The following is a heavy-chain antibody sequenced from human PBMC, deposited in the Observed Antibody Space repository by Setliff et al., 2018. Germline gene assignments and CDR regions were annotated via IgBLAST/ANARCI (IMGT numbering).Heavy chain of an antibody. J-gene: IGHJ5*02. V-gene: IGHV4-4*08. CDR2: IHTSGST. CDR1: GGSFSGYY. CDR3: ARARYCSGGSCYWTWFGP. D-gene: IGHD2-15*01. Sequence: SETLSLTCTVSGGSFSGYYWSRIRQPPGKGLEWIGYIHTSGSTNYNPSLKSRVTISVDSSINQFSLKLNSVTAADTAVYYCARARYCSGGSCYWTWFGPWGQGTLVTVSS.